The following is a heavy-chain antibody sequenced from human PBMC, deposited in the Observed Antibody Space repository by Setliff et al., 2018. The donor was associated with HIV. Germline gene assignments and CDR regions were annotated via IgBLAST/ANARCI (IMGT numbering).Heavy chain of an antibody. CDR2: IYYSGST. Sequence: KPSETLSLTCTDSSGSISSSSYYWGWIRQPPGKGLEWIGSIYYSGSTYYNPSLKSRVTISVDTSKNQFSLKLTSVTAADTAVYYCARHGRLSGGYWGGGDYWGQGTLVTVSS. J-gene: IGHJ4*02. CDR3: ARHGRLSGGYWGGGDY. CDR1: SGSISSSSYY. D-gene: IGHD1-26*01. V-gene: IGHV4-39*01.